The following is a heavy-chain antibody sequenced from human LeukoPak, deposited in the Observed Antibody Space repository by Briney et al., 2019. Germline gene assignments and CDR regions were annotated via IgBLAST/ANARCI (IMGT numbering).Heavy chain of an antibody. CDR3: ARGRKRLLWFGGLFHVGEFYLYF. CDR1: GVTISSGSYY. D-gene: IGHD3-10*01. CDR2: IYTSGST. J-gene: IGHJ4*02. V-gene: IGHV4-61*02. Sequence: SETLSLTCTGSGVTISSGSYYWRWLRQPAGKGLEWIARIYTSGSTNYHPSIKSLTTITVNTSTNQYFLKLSSVNAADTAVYYGARGRKRLLWFGGLFHVGEFYLYFWGRGTLVSVFS.